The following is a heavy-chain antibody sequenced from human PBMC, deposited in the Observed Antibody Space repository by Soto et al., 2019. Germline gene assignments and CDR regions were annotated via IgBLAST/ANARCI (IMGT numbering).Heavy chain of an antibody. V-gene: IGHV4-4*02. CDR2: IYHSGST. Sequence: SETLSLTCAVSGGSISSSNWWSWVRQPPGKGLEWIGEIYHSGSTNYNPSPKSRVTISVDKSKNQFSLKLSSVTAADTAVYYCAIRGYDFWSGYYPNDAFDIWGQGTMVTVSS. J-gene: IGHJ3*02. D-gene: IGHD3-3*01. CDR3: AIRGYDFWSGYYPNDAFDI. CDR1: GGSISSSNW.